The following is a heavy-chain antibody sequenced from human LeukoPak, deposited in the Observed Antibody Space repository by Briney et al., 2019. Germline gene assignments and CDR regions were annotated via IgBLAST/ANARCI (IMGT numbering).Heavy chain of an antibody. CDR2: IRYDGSNK. CDR3: ARVWTTVTDYYYYYGMDV. D-gene: IGHD4-17*01. Sequence: PGGSLRLSCAASGFTFSSYGMRWVRQAPGKGLEWVAFIRYDGSNKYYADSVKGRFTISRDNSKNTLYLQMNSLRAEDTAVYYCARVWTTVTDYYYYYGMDVWGQGTTVTVSS. CDR1: GFTFSSYG. J-gene: IGHJ6*02. V-gene: IGHV3-30*02.